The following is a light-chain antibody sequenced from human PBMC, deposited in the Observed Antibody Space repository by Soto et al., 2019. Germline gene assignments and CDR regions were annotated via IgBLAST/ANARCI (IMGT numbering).Light chain of an antibody. CDR3: QSYDSSLSAYV. CDR1: SSNIGAGYD. CDR2: GNT. V-gene: IGLV1-40*01. Sequence: QSVLTQPPSVSGAPGQWVTISCTGSSSNIGAGYDVHWYQQLPGTAPKLLIYGNTNRPSGVPDRFSGSKSGSSASLAITGLQAEDEADYYCQSYDSSLSAYVCGTGTKVTVL. J-gene: IGLJ1*01.